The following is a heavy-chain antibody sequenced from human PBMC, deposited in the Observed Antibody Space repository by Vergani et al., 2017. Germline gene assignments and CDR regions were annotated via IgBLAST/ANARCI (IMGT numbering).Heavy chain of an antibody. CDR3: ARANFQRRTTSSWYALNAFDI. J-gene: IGHJ3*02. D-gene: IGHD6-13*01. V-gene: IGHV1-2*02. CDR2: INPNSGGT. Sequence: QVQLVQSGAEVKKPGASVKVSCKASGYTFTGYYMHWVRQAPGQGLEWMGWINPNSGGTNYAQKFQGRVTMTRDTSISTAYMELSRLRSDDTAVYYCARANFQRRTTSSWYALNAFDIWGQGTMVTVSS. CDR1: GYTFTGYY.